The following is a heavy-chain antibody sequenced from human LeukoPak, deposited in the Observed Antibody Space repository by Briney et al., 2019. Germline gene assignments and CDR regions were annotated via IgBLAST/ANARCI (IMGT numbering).Heavy chain of an antibody. D-gene: IGHD4-23*01. J-gene: IGHJ5*02. V-gene: IGHV4-39*01. Sequence: SETLSLTCTVSGGSISSSSYYWGWIRQPPGKGLEWIGSIYYSGSTYYNPSLKSRVTISVDTSKNRFSLKLSSVTAADTAVYYCTYGGNFEWRYWFDPWGQGTLVTVSS. CDR3: TYGGNFEWRYWFDP. CDR1: GGSISSSSYY. CDR2: IYYSGST.